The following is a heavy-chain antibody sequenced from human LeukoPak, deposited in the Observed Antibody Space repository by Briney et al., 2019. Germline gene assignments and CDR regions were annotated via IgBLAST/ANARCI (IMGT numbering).Heavy chain of an antibody. CDR1: GFTFSSYA. D-gene: IGHD4-17*01. Sequence: GGSLRLSCSASGFTFSSYAMHWVHQAPGKGVEYVTAISSNGGSTYYADSVRGRFTITRDNSKNTVYLQMSSLRADDTAVYYCMKDGYGEYTYWYFDLWGRGTLVTVSS. CDR2: ISSNGGST. J-gene: IGHJ2*01. V-gene: IGHV3-64D*09. CDR3: MKDGYGEYTYWYFDL.